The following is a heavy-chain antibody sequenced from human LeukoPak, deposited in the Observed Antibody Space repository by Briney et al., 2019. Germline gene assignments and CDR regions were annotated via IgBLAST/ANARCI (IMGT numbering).Heavy chain of an antibody. Sequence: ASVKVSCTVSGYTLTELSMHWVRQAPGKGLEWMGGFDPEDGETIYAQKFQGRVTMTEDTSTDTAYMELSSLRSEDTAVYYCATRRRDGYSSSWYYFDYWGQGTLVTVSS. D-gene: IGHD6-13*01. CDR2: FDPEDGET. V-gene: IGHV1-24*01. J-gene: IGHJ4*02. CDR1: GYTLTELS. CDR3: ATRRRDGYSSSWYYFDY.